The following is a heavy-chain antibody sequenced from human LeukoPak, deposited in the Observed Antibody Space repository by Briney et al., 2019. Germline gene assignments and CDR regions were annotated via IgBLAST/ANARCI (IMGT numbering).Heavy chain of an antibody. V-gene: IGHV4-34*01. CDR2: MDHSGST. D-gene: IGHD3-3*01. J-gene: IGHJ6*04. CDR1: GGSFSGHY. Sequence: SETLSLTCAVYGGSFSGHYWSWIRQPPGKGLEWIGVMDHSGSTNYNPSLKSRVTISVDTSKNQFSLNLSSVTAADTAVYYCARGQGDAWSGYVLNVWGKGTTVTVSS. CDR3: ARGQGDAWSGYVLNV.